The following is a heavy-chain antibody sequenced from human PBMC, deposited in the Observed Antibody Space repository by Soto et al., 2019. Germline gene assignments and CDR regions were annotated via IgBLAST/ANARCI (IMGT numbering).Heavy chain of an antibody. CDR2: ISYDGSNK. CDR3: AKDQSRAAAGFYYYYYYMDV. V-gene: IGHV3-30*18. J-gene: IGHJ6*03. D-gene: IGHD6-13*01. Sequence: GGSLRLSCAASGFTFSSYGMHWVRQAPGKGLEWVAVISYDGSNKYYADSVKGRFTISRDNSKNTLYLQMNSLRAEDTAVYYCAKDQSRAAAGFYYYYYYMDVWGKGTTVTVSS. CDR1: GFTFSSYG.